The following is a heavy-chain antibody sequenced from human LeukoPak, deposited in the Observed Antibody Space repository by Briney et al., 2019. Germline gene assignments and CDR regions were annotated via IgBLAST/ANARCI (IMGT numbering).Heavy chain of an antibody. CDR2: TYYSGSS. CDR3: ARDSCCSGSYTDY. D-gene: IGHD3-10*02. V-gene: IGHV4-31*03. CDR1: GGSISSGGYY. Sequence: SETLSLTCTVSGGSISSGGYYWSWIRQHPGKGLEWIGYTYYSGSSYYNPSLKSRVTISVDTSKNQFSLKLSSVTAADTAVYYCARDSCCSGSYTDYWGQGTLVTVSS. J-gene: IGHJ4*02.